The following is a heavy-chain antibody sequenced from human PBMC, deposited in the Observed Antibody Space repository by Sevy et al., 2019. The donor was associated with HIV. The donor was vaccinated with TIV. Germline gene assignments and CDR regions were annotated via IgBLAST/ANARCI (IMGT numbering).Heavy chain of an antibody. V-gene: IGHV1-69*13. D-gene: IGHD3-10*01. CDR1: GGTFSSYA. Sequence: ASVKVSCKASGGTFSSYAISWVRQAPGQGLEWMGGIIPIFGTANYAQKFQGRVTITADQSTRTAYMELSSLRSEDTAVYYCARDRRYYYGSGSGDFDYWGQGTLVTVSS. CDR3: ARDRRYYYGSGSGDFDY. CDR2: IIPIFGTA. J-gene: IGHJ4*02.